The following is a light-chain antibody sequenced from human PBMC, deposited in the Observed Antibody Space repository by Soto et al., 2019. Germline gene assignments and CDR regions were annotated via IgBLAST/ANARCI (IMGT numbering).Light chain of an antibody. Sequence: QSALTQPPSASGTPGQRVTISCSGSSSNIGSNTVNWYQQLPGTAPKLLIYSNNQRPSGVPDRFSGSKSGTSASLAISGLKYEDEADYYCAAWDDSLNVYVVFGGGTKLTVL. J-gene: IGLJ2*01. V-gene: IGLV1-44*01. CDR1: SSNIGSNT. CDR2: SNN. CDR3: AAWDDSLNVYVV.